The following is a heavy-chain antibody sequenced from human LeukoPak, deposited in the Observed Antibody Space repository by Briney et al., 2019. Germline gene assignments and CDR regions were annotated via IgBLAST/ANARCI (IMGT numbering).Heavy chain of an antibody. Sequence: SSETLSLTCTVSGGSISSSSYYWGWIRQPPGKGLEWIGSTYYSGSTYYNPSLKSRLSISLDTSKNQFSLNLSSVTAADTAVYYCARGYSSGWTKSYYYYYYMDVWGKGTTVTVSS. V-gene: IGHV4-39*07. CDR1: GGSISSSSYY. D-gene: IGHD6-19*01. CDR3: ARGYSSGWTKSYYYYYYMDV. J-gene: IGHJ6*03. CDR2: TYYSGST.